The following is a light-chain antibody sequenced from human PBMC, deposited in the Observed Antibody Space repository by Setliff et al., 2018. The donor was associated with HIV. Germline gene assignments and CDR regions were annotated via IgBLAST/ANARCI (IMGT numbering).Light chain of an antibody. CDR3: SSYTTSSTYV. CDR1: ISDIGSYNF. J-gene: IGLJ1*01. CDR2: DVN. Sequence: QSALAQPASVSGSPGQSITISCSGTISDIGSYNFVSWYQQHPGKAPKLIMSDVNKRPSGVSDRFSGSKSGNTASLTISGLQAVDEANYYCSSYTTSSTYVFGPGAKVTV. V-gene: IGLV2-14*03.